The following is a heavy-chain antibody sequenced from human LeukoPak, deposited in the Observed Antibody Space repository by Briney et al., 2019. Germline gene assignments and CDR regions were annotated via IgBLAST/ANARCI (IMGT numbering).Heavy chain of an antibody. CDR1: GFTFSSYA. J-gene: IGHJ4*02. D-gene: IGHD3-10*01. CDR3: AKDRTRGSGSSGNRFDF. Sequence: HTGGSLRLSCAASGFTFSSYAMSWVRQAPGKGLEWVSAISGSGGSTYYADSVKGRFTISRDSSKSTLYLEMNGLRPEDTAVYYCAKDRTRGSGSSGNRFDFWGQGTLVTVSS. V-gene: IGHV3-23*01. CDR2: ISGSGGST.